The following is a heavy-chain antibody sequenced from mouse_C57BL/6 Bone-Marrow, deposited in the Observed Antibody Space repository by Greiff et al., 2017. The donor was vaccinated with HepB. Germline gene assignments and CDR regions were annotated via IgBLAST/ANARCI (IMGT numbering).Heavy chain of an antibody. V-gene: IGHV1-19*01. CDR1: GYTFTDYY. CDR3: ARSGGAAQALRFAY. CDR2: INPYNGGT. D-gene: IGHD3-2*02. Sequence: VQLQQSGPVLVKPGASVKMSCKASGYTFTDYYMNWVKQSHGKSLEWIGVINPYNGGTSYNQKFKGKATLTVDKSSSTAYMELNSLTSEDSAVYYCARSGGAAQALRFAYWGQGTLVTVSA. J-gene: IGHJ3*01.